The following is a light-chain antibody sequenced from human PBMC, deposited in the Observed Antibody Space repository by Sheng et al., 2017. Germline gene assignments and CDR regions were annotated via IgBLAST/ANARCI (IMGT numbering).Light chain of an antibody. V-gene: IGKV1-5*03. Sequence: DIQMTQSPSTLSASVGDRVTITCRASQSIRSWLAWYQQKPGKAPKLLIHKTSSLETGVPSRFSGSGSGTEFTLTISSLQPDDFATYYCQQYNSYPRTFGQGTKVEIK. CDR3: QQYNSYPRT. CDR2: KTS. CDR1: QSIRSW. J-gene: IGKJ1*01.